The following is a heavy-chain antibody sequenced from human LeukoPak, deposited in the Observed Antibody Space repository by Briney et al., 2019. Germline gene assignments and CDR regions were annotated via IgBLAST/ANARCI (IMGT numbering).Heavy chain of an antibody. J-gene: IGHJ4*02. D-gene: IGHD4-23*01. CDR3: ARDRRWQPFDY. CDR1: GYTFSSYG. Sequence: ASVKVSCKASGYTFSSYGISWVRQAPGQGLEWMGRISAYNGNTNYAQKFPGRVTMTTDTSTNTAYMELRSRRSDDTAVYYCARDRRWQPFDYWGQGTLVTVSS. V-gene: IGHV1-18*01. CDR2: ISAYNGNT.